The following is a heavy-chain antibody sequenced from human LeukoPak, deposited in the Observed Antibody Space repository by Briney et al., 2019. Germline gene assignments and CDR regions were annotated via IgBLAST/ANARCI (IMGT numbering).Heavy chain of an antibody. V-gene: IGHV4-59*08. CDR3: ARTNAFDI. J-gene: IGHJ3*02. CDR2: IYYSGGT. CDR1: GGSISNYY. Sequence: SETLSLTCTVSGGSISNYYWIWIRQPPGRGLEWIGYIYYSGGTNYNPSLKSRVTISVDTSKNQFSLKLSSVTAADTAVYYCARTNAFDIWGQGTMVTVSS.